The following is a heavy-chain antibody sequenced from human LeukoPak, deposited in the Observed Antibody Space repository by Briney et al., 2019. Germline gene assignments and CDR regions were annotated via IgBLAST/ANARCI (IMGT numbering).Heavy chain of an antibody. D-gene: IGHD3-10*01. CDR2: ISGSGGST. CDR3: AKDLFSYGSGSYYNRIYDY. J-gene: IGHJ4*02. CDR1: GFTFSSYA. V-gene: IGHV3-23*01. Sequence: GGSLRPSCAASGFTFSSYAMCWVRQAPGKGLEWVSAISGSGGSTYYADSVKGRFTISRDNSKNTLYLQMNSLRAEDTAVYYCAKDLFSYGSGSYYNRIYDYWGQGTLVTVSS.